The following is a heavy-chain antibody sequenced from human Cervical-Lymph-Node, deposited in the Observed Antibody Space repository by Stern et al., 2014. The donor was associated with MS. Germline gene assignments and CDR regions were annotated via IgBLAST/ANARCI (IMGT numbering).Heavy chain of an antibody. J-gene: IGHJ5*02. Sequence: VQLVQSGGEVKRPGSSVRVSCEVFGGTFSSTGINWVRQAPGRGLEWVGGIIPIFGPKYAPEFLGTVTISADESASTAYLDLRSLISADTAVFYCVGPDFHLWGQGTLVTVSS. CDR3: VGPDFHL. V-gene: IGHV1-69*01. CDR2: IIPIFGP. D-gene: IGHD3/OR15-3a*01. CDR1: GGTFSSTG.